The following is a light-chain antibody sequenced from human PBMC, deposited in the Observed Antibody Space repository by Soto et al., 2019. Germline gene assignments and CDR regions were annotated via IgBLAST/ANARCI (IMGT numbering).Light chain of an antibody. CDR1: QSVNIW. CDR2: TAS. J-gene: IGKJ1*01. V-gene: IGKV1-5*03. CDR3: QQYSTYWT. Sequence: DIQMPQSPSTLSASVGDRVTITCRGSQSVNIWLAWYQQTPEQAPKLLIRTASTLQSGVPSRFSGSGSGKQFTLTISRLQPDDFATYYCQQYSTYWTFGQGTKVDIK.